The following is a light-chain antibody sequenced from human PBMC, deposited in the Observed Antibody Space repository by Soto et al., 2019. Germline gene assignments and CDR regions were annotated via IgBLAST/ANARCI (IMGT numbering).Light chain of an antibody. J-gene: IGLJ2*01. V-gene: IGLV1-44*01. Sequence: QSVLTQPPSASGTPRQGVIISCSGSSSNIGINPVNWYQQLPGTAPKLIIYTNNQRPSGVPDRFSGSKSGTSASLAISGLHSEDEGDYYCAAWDDSLNGVIFGGGTKLTVL. CDR3: AAWDDSLNGVI. CDR1: SSNIGINP. CDR2: TNN.